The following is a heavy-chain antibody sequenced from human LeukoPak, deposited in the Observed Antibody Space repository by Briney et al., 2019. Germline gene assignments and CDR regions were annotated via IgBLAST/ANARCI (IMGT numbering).Heavy chain of an antibody. V-gene: IGHV3-74*01. CDR1: GFTFSSYV. D-gene: IGHD6-13*01. CDR2: INHDATDI. J-gene: IGHJ4*02. Sequence: GGSLRLSCAASGFTFSSYVMHWVRQVPGKGLVWVSRINHDATDITYADSVKGRFTISRDNSKNTLYLQMNSLRAEDTAVYYCARVGPYSSSWYLIRYFDYWGQGTLVTVSS. CDR3: ARVGPYSSSWYLIRYFDY.